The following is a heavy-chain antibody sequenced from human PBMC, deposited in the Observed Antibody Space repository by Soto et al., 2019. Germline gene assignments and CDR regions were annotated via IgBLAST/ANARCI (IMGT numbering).Heavy chain of an antibody. CDR2: IPYSGST. V-gene: IGHV4-30-4*01. CDR3: ARDVAAGDTGRLFDS. D-gene: IGHD2-21*02. CDR1: GCSLTSGDFY. J-gene: IGHJ4*02. Sequence: SETLSICCRVSGCSLTSGDFYWNWISQPPGNGLEWIGYIPYSGSTSYHPSVVSRASISVNMSQSQFSLRLNSLTAADTAVYFCARDVAAGDTGRLFDSWGQGLLVTVS.